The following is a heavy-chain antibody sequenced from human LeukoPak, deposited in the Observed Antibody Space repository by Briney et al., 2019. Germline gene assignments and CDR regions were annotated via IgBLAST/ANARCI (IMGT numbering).Heavy chain of an antibody. D-gene: IGHD3-10*01. J-gene: IGHJ5*02. CDR3: ARVVITMVRGVSYWFDP. Sequence: ASVKVSCKASGGTFSSYAISWVRQATGQGLEWMGWMNPNSGNTGYAQKFQGRVTMTRNTSISTAYMELSSPRSEDTAVYYCARVVITMVRGVSYWFDPWGQGTLVTVSS. CDR2: MNPNSGNT. V-gene: IGHV1-8*02. CDR1: GGTFSSYA.